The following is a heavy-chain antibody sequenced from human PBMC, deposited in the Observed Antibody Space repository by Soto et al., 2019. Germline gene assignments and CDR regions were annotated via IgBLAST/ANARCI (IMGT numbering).Heavy chain of an antibody. V-gene: IGHV1-2*04. CDR2: INPNSGGT. D-gene: IGHD2-2*01. CDR1: GYTFTGYY. J-gene: IGHJ6*02. Sequence: ASVKVSCKASGYTFTGYYMHWVRQAPGQGLEWMGWINPNSGGTNYAQKFQGWVTMTRDTSIGTAYMELSRLRSDDTAVYYCARDGLYCISTSCPPMPPPGMDVWGQGTTVTVSS. CDR3: ARDGLYCISTSCPPMPPPGMDV.